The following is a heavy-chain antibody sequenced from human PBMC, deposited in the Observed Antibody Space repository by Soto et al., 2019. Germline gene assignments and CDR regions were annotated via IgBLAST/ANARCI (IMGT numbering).Heavy chain of an antibody. CDR2: IYYSGST. CDR3: ARDPPYDSSGYPFGNGMGV. CDR1: GGSISSSGYC. V-gene: IGHV4-39*02. Sequence: SEPLSLTCTVSGGSISSSGYCWGWIRQPPGKGLEWIGSIYYSGSTYYNPSLKSRVTISVDTSKNQFSLKLSSVTAADTAVYYCARDPPYDSSGYPFGNGMGVWGQGTTVTVSS. J-gene: IGHJ6*02. D-gene: IGHD3-22*01.